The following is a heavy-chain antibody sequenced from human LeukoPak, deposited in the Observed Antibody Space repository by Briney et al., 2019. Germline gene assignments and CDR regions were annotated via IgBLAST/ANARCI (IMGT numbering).Heavy chain of an antibody. Sequence: SETLSLTCTVSGGSISSSSYYWGWIRQPPGKGLEWIGSIYYSGSTYYNPSLKSRVTISVDTSKNQFSLKLSSVTAADTAVYYCARANPNGYNLDHWGQGTLVTVSS. J-gene: IGHJ4*02. D-gene: IGHD5-24*01. V-gene: IGHV4-39*07. CDR1: GGSISSSSYY. CDR2: IYYSGST. CDR3: ARANPNGYNLDH.